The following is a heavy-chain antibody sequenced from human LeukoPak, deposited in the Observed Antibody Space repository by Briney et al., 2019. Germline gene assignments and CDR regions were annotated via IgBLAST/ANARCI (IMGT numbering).Heavy chain of an antibody. Sequence: ASVKVSCKTSGYTFASYTMHWLRQAPGQSLEWMGWINGDNGNTKYSEKFQGRVTITRDTSASSAYMELSSLRSEDTAVYYCARSSSGTYHYWGQGTLSPSPQ. J-gene: IGHJ4*02. CDR1: GYTFASYT. V-gene: IGHV1-3*01. CDR3: ARSSSGTYHY. CDR2: INGDNGNT. D-gene: IGHD3-10*01.